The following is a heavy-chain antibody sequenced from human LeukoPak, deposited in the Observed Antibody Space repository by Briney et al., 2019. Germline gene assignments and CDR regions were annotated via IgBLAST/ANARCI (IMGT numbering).Heavy chain of an antibody. D-gene: IGHD3-3*02. CDR3: ARVILSIPQQGADEPFFFDF. Sequence: GGSLRLSCAASKFMFSTYCMGWVRQTPGKGLEWVANIERDGSEKYSVDSVKGRFTISRDNAKNSLYLQMNSLRAEDTAVYYCARVILSIPQQGADEPFFFDFWGQGTLVTVSS. CDR1: KFMFSTYC. V-gene: IGHV3-7*03. J-gene: IGHJ4*02. CDR2: IERDGSEK.